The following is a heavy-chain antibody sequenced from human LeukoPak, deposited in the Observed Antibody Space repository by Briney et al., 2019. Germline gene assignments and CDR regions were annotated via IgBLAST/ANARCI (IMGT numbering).Heavy chain of an antibody. V-gene: IGHV4-34*01. CDR2: INHSGST. Sequence: SETLSLTCAVYGGSFSGYYWSWIRQPPGKGLEWIGEINHSGSTNYNPSLKSRVTISVDTSKNQFSLKLSSVTAADTAVYYCASVRKRRYYYDSSGYLPVNYWGQGTLVTVSS. J-gene: IGHJ4*02. CDR3: ASVRKRRYYYDSSGYLPVNY. CDR1: GGSFSGYY. D-gene: IGHD3-22*01.